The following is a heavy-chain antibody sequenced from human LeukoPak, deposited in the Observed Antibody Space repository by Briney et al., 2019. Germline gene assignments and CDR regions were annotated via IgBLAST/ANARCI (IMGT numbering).Heavy chain of an antibody. D-gene: IGHD5-24*01. J-gene: IGHJ4*02. V-gene: IGHV1-8*01. Sequence: ASVKVSCRTSGYTFTTYDINCVRQATGQALEWMGWMNPKSGNTGYAQKFQGRVTMTRNTSISTAYMELSSLRSEDTAVCYCAWRDRYSFDFWGQGTLVTVSS. CDR1: GYTFTTYD. CDR2: MNPKSGNT. CDR3: AWRDRYSFDF.